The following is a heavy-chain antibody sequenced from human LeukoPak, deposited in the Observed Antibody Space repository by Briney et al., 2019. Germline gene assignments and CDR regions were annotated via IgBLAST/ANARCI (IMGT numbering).Heavy chain of an antibody. Sequence: SQTLSLTCAISGDGVSNNNTAWNWIRQSPSRGLEWLGRTYYRSKWYNDYAVSVRSRITINPDTSKNQFSLQLDSVTPEDTAVYYCARGYSLTYWGLGTLVTVSS. CDR1: GDGVSNNNTA. CDR3: ARGYSLTY. J-gene: IGHJ4*02. V-gene: IGHV6-1*01. CDR2: TYYRSKWYN. D-gene: IGHD2-15*01.